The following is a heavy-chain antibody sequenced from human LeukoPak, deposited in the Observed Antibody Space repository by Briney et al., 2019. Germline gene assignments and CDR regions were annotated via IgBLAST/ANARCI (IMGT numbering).Heavy chain of an antibody. V-gene: IGHV4-59*01. Sequence: MTGGSLRLSCATSGFSFSSYAMSWVRQPPGKGLEWIGSIYYSGSTNYNPSLKSRVTISVHTSKNQFSLKLSSVTAADTAVYYCARLTGYSSESWFDPWGQGTLVTVSS. D-gene: IGHD3-9*01. J-gene: IGHJ5*02. CDR1: GFSFSSYA. CDR3: ARLTGYSSESWFDP. CDR2: IYYSGST.